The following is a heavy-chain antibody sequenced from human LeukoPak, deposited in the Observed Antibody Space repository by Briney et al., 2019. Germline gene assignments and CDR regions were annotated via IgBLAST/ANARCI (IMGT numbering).Heavy chain of an antibody. CDR1: GFTVSSNF. D-gene: IGHD3-10*01. V-gene: IGHV3-53*01. CDR2: IYSGGRT. CDR3: AREWFGENVRSDP. Sequence: GGSLRLSCAASGFTVSSNFMSWVRQAPGKGLEWVSLIYSGGRTYYADSVKGRFTISRDNSKNTLYLQMNSLRAEDSAVYYCAREWFGENVRSDPWGQGTLVTVSS. J-gene: IGHJ5*02.